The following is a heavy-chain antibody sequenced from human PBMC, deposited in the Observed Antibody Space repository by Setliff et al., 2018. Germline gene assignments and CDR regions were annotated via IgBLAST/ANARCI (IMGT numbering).Heavy chain of an antibody. D-gene: IGHD2-21*02. J-gene: IGHJ4*02. V-gene: IGHV4-39*01. CDR3: ARHWDFCGGNCPHNSIDY. CDR2: INHSGIT. CDR1: GGSLRTNTYF. Sequence: PSETLSLTCTVSGGSLRTNTYFWGWIRQPPGKGLEWIGEINHSGITNYNPSLKSRVTISVDTSKNQFSLKLSSVTAADTAVYYCARHWDFCGGNCPHNSIDYWGRGALVTVSS.